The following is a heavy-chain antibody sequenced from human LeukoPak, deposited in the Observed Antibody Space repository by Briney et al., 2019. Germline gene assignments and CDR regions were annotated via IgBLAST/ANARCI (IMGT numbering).Heavy chain of an antibody. CDR2: INHSGST. Sequence: SGTLSLTCAVYGGSFSGYYWSWIRQPPGKGLEWIGEINHSGSTNYNPSLKSRVTISVDTSKNQFSLQLSSVTAADTAVYYCAKPGWPRHDFDIWGQGTMVTVSS. D-gene: IGHD1-14*01. CDR1: GGSFSGYY. J-gene: IGHJ3*02. V-gene: IGHV4-34*01. CDR3: AKPGWPRHDFDI.